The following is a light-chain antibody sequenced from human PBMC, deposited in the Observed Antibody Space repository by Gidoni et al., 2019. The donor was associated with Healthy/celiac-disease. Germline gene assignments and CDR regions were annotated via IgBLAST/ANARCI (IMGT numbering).Light chain of an antibody. CDR3: SSYTSSSTPHYV. CDR2: DVS. CDR1: SSDVGGYNY. J-gene: IGLJ1*01. V-gene: IGLV2-14*01. Sequence: QSALTQPASVSGSPGQATTISCTGTSSDVGGYNYVSWYQQHPGKAPKLMIYDVSNRPSGVSNRFSGSKSGNTASLTISGLQAEDEADYYCSSYTSSSTPHYVFGTGTKVTVL.